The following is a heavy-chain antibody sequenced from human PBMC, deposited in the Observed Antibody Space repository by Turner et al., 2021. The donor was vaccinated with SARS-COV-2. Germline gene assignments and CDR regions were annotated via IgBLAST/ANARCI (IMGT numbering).Heavy chain of an antibody. CDR2: IYGGGST. Sequence: EVQLVESEGGLIQPGGSLRLSCAASGFTVSINYMSWVRQAPGKGLEWVSVIYGGGSTYYADSVKCRFTISRDNSNNTLYLQMNSLRAEDTAVYYCARVGSYGRRDVDYWGQGTLVTVSS. V-gene: IGHV3-53*01. CDR1: GFTVSINY. CDR3: ARVGSYGRRDVDY. J-gene: IGHJ4*02. D-gene: IGHD5-18*01.